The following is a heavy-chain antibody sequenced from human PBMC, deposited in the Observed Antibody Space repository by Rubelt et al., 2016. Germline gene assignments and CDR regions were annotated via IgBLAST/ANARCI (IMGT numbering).Heavy chain of an antibody. V-gene: IGHV2-5*02. CDR3: AHQVNYYGSGSYTYGMDV. D-gene: IGHD3-10*01. CDR2: IYWDVDK. J-gene: IGHJ6*02. Sequence: TLVKPTQTLALTCTFSGFSLSTSGVGVGWIRQPPGKALEWLAVIYWDVDKRYSPSLKSRLTITKDTSRNQVVLTMTNMDPVDTATYYCAHQVNYYGSGSYTYGMDVWGQGTTVTVSS. CDR1: GFSLSTSGVG.